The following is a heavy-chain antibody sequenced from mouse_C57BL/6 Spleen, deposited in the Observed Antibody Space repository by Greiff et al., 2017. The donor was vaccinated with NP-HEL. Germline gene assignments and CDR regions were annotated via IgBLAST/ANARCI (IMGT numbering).Heavy chain of an antibody. J-gene: IGHJ4*01. CDR2: ISSGSSTI. V-gene: IGHV5-17*01. CDR1: GFTFSDYG. CDR3: ARTSGTRYAMDY. Sequence: EVKLMESGGGLVKPGGSLKLSCAASGFTFSDYGMHWVRQAPEKGLEWVAYISSGSSTIYYADTVKGRFTISRDNAKNTLFLQMTSLRSEDTAMYYCARTSGTRYAMDYWGQGTSVTVSS. D-gene: IGHD4-1*01.